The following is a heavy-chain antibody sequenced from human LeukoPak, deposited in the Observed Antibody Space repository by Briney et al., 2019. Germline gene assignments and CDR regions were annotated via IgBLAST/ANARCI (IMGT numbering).Heavy chain of an antibody. D-gene: IGHD6-25*01. CDR3: AREGGDPRWLDP. V-gene: IGHV4-4*07. CDR2: INNSGST. Sequence: SETLSLTRTVSGGSISTFYWSWIRQPAGKALEWIGRINNSGSTNYNPSLRSRVSMSVDRSKNQFSVTLSSVTAADTAVYFCAREGGDPRWLDPWGQGTLVTVSS. CDR1: GGSISTFY. J-gene: IGHJ5*02.